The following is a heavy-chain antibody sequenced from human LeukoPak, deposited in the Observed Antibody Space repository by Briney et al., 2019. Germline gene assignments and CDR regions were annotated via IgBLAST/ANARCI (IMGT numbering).Heavy chain of an antibody. J-gene: IGHJ4*02. CDR1: GGSISSSNW. D-gene: IGHD3-16*01. V-gene: IGHV4-4*02. Sequence: SETLSLTCAVSGGSISSSNWWSWVRQHPGKGLEWIGEIYHSGSTNYNPSLKSRVTISVDTSKNQFSLKLSSVTAAETAVYYCARVGPLGESHWGQGTLVTVSS. CDR2: IYHSGST. CDR3: ARVGPLGESH.